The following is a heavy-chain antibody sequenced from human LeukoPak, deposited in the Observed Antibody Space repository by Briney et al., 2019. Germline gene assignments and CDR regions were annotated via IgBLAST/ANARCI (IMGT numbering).Heavy chain of an antibody. CDR2: ISYDGSNK. CDR3: AKCRREGFDY. J-gene: IGHJ4*02. CDR1: GFTFSSYA. Sequence: GRSLRLSCAASGFTFSSYAMHWVRQAPGKGLEWVAVISYDGSNKYYADSVKGRFTISRDNSKNTLYLQMNSLRAEDTAVYYCAKCRREGFDYWGQGTLVTVSS. V-gene: IGHV3-30*04.